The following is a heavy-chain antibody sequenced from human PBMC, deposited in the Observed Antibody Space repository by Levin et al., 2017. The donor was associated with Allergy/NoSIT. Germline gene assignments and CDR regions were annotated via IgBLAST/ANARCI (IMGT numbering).Heavy chain of an antibody. CDR3: ARVGSSWYSNWYFDL. Sequence: RASVKVSCEASGYTFTSYYMHWVRQAPGQGLEWMGIINPSGGTTNYAQTFQGRVTITRDTSTSTVYMELSSLRSEDTAVYYCARVGSSWYSNWYFDLWGRGTLVTVSS. J-gene: IGHJ2*01. CDR1: GYTFTSYY. D-gene: IGHD6-13*01. CDR2: INPSGGTT. V-gene: IGHV1-46*01.